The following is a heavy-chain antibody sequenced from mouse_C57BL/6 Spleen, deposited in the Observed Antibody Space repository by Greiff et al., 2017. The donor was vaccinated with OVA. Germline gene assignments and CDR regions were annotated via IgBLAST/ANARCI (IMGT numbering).Heavy chain of an antibody. Sequence: QVQLQQPGAELVMPGASVKLSCKASGYTFPSYWMHWVKQRPGQGLEWIGEIDPSDSYTTYNQKFKGKSKLTVDKSSSTAYMQLSSRTSEDSAVYYCARGDYSNGAGFAYWGQGTLVTVSA. V-gene: IGHV1-69*01. CDR2: IDPSDSYT. CDR1: GYTFPSYW. CDR3: ARGDYSNGAGFAY. J-gene: IGHJ3*01. D-gene: IGHD2-5*01.